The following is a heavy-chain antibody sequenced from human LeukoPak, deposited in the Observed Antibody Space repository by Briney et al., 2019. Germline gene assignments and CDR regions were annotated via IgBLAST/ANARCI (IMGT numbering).Heavy chain of an antibody. CDR3: AKDLGYDFWSGYLRL. CDR2: ISGSGGST. D-gene: IGHD3-3*01. Sequence: GGSLRLSCAASGFTFSSYAMSWVRQAPGKGLEWVSAISGSGGSTYYADSVKGRFTISRDNFKNTLYLQMNSLRAEDTAVYYCAKDLGYDFWSGYLRLWGQGTMVTVSS. CDR1: GFTFSSYA. J-gene: IGHJ3*01. V-gene: IGHV3-23*01.